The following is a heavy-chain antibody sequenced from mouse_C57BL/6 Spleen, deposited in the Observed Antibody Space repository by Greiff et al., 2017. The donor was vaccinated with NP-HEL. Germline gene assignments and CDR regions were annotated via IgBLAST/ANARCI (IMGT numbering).Heavy chain of an antibody. V-gene: IGHV5-4*01. Sequence: EVQLQQSGGGLVKPGGSLKLSCAASGFTFSSYAMSWVRQTPEKRLEWVATISDGGSYTYYPDNVKGRFTISRDNAKNNLYLQMSHLKSEDTAMYYCAREEITTVVFDYWGQGTTLTVSS. J-gene: IGHJ2*01. CDR3: AREEITTVVFDY. D-gene: IGHD1-1*01. CDR2: ISDGGSYT. CDR1: GFTFSSYA.